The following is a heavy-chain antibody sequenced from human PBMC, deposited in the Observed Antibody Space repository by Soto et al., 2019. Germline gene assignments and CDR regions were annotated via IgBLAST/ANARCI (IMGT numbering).Heavy chain of an antibody. D-gene: IGHD2-15*01. CDR2: IYHSGTF. Sequence: QVRMQESGPGLVEPSWTLSLTCAVSGDSVSSSSCWSWARQAPGKGLERIGAIYHSGTFNYNPSLASRVSVSVDKSRNHLALNLKSVTAADTAVYYCVRSVPAATWQYIGMDVWGQGTTVTVSS. CDR3: VRSVPAATWQYIGMDV. CDR1: GDSVSSSSC. V-gene: IGHV4-4*02. J-gene: IGHJ6*02.